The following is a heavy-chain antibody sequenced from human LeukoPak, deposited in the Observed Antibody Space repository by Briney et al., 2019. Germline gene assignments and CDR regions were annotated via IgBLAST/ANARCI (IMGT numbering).Heavy chain of an antibody. CDR3: ARAGGYSYGSPRYYYYYYMDV. D-gene: IGHD5-18*01. CDR1: GGTFSSYA. CDR2: IIPILGTA. J-gene: IGHJ6*03. V-gene: IGHV1-69*05. Sequence: SVKVSCKASGGTFSSYAISWVRQAPGQGLEWMGGIIPILGTANYAQKFQGRVTITTDESTSTAYMELSSLRSEDTAVYYCARAGGYSYGSPRYYYYYYMDVWGKGTTVTVSS.